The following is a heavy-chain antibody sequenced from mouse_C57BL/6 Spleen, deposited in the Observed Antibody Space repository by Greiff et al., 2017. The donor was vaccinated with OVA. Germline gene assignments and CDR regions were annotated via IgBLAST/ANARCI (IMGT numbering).Heavy chain of an antibody. J-gene: IGHJ4*01. V-gene: IGHV1-80*01. CDR2: IYPGDGDT. D-gene: IGHD5-5*01. Sequence: VQLQQSGAELVKPGASVKISCKASGYAFSSYWMNWVKQRPGKGLEWIGQIYPGDGDTNYNGKFKGKATLTADKSSSTAYMQLSSLTSEDSAVYFCASASLPYAMDYWGQGTSVTVSS. CDR3: ASASLPYAMDY. CDR1: GYAFSSYW.